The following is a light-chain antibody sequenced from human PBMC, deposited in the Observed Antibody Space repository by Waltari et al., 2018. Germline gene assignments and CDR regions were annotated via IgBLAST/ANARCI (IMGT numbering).Light chain of an antibody. CDR1: QSVRTN. CDR3: QQYYVWPPIT. CDR2: GAS. V-gene: IGKV3-15*01. J-gene: IGKJ4*01. Sequence: VLFTQSPASLSVSPGDPVILSCRASQSVRTNLVWYQQKAGQTPRTLLYGASTRASGVPSRFSGSGSETDFTLIISSLQSEDAAVYFCQQYYVWPPITFGGGTKLEI.